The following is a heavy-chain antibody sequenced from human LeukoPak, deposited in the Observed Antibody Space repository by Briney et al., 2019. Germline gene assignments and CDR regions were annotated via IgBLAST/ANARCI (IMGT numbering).Heavy chain of an antibody. CDR2: ISGSGGST. CDR3: AKDLEHSGYDYNHVLTGY. D-gene: IGHD5-12*01. CDR1: GFTFDDHA. Sequence: PGGSLRLSCAASGFTFDDHAMHWVRQPPGKGLEWVSAISGSGGSTYYADSVKGRFTISRDNSKNTLYLQMNSLIAEDTAVYYCAKDLEHSGYDYNHVLTGYWGQGTLVTVSS. V-gene: IGHV3-23*01. J-gene: IGHJ4*02.